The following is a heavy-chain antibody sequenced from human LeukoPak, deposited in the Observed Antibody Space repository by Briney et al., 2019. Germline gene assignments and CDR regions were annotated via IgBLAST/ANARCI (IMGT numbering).Heavy chain of an antibody. V-gene: IGHV3-23*01. Sequence: QSGGSLRLSCAASGFTFSSYGMSWVRPAPGKGLEWVSAISGSGGSTYYADSVKDRFTISRDNSKNTLYLQMNSLRAEDTAVYYCAGVSTYYYDSSGFNWGQGTLVTVSS. J-gene: IGHJ4*02. CDR2: ISGSGGST. D-gene: IGHD3-22*01. CDR1: GFTFSSYG. CDR3: AGVSTYYYDSSGFN.